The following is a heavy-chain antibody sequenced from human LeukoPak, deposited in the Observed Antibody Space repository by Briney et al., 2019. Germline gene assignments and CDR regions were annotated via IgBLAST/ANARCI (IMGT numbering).Heavy chain of an antibody. Sequence: SDTLSLTCAVSGYSITSSSWWGWIRQPPGKGLEWIGYIYHSGTTYYNPSLQSRVTMSVDTSKSQFSLKLSSVTAVDTAVYYCARKENVYYYFDYWGQGTLVTVSS. CDR1: GYSITSSSW. CDR3: ARKENVYYYFDY. J-gene: IGHJ4*02. D-gene: IGHD3-10*01. V-gene: IGHV4-28*01. CDR2: IYHSGTT.